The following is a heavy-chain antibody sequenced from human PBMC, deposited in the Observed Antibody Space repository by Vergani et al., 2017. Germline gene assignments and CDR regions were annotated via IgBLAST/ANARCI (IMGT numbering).Heavy chain of an antibody. CDR3: TKAGQYDSDNFHDS. CDR1: GFTFRIYG. J-gene: IGHJ1*01. D-gene: IGHD3-22*01. CDR2: IRYDGTKR. Sequence: QVQLVESGGGVVQPGGSLRLSCIASGFTFRIYGMHWVRQAPGKSLEWVAFIRYDGTKRFYRDSVKGRFTTSRDNSQTTMFLQMNSLRADDSAVYYCTKAGQYDSDNFHDSWGQGALVTVAS. V-gene: IGHV3-30*02.